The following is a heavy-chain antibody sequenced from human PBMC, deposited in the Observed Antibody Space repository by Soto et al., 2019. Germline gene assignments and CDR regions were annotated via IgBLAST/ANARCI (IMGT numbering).Heavy chain of an antibody. CDR2: INPSGGST. D-gene: IGHD2-2*01. V-gene: IGHV1-46*03. J-gene: IGHJ6*02. Sequence: ASVKVSCKASGYTFISYYMHWVRQAPGQGLEWMGIINPSGGSTSYAQKFQGSVTMTRDTSTNTVYMELSSRRSEDTAVYYCARGGVVPAKRGGMAVWGQGTTVTVSS. CDR3: ARGGVVPAKRGGMAV. CDR1: GYTFISYY.